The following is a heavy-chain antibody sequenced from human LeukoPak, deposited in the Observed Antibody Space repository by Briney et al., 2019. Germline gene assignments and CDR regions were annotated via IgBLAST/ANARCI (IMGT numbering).Heavy chain of an antibody. J-gene: IGHJ5*02. CDR1: GYTLTELS. Sequence: ASVNVSCKVSGYTLTELSMHWVRQAPGKGLEWMGGFYPEEGETIYAQKFQGRVTMTEDTSTDTAYMELSSLRSEDTAVYYCARLCSIRWCLHDWFDPWGQGTLVTVSS. CDR2: FYPEEGET. CDR3: ARLCSIRWCLHDWFDP. D-gene: IGHD2-21*01. V-gene: IGHV1-24*01.